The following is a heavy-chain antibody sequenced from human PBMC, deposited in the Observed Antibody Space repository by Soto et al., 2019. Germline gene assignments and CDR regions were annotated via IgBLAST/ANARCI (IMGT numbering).Heavy chain of an antibody. CDR2: ISAYNGNT. J-gene: IGHJ6*02. CDR3: ARDESDYRPLYCYYGMDV. Sequence: ASVKVSCKASGYTFTSYGISWVRQAPGQGLEWMGWISAYNGNTNYAQKLQGRVTMTTDTSTSTAYMELRSLRSDDTAVYYCARDESDYRPLYCYYGMDVWGQGTTVTVSS. CDR1: GYTFTSYG. D-gene: IGHD4-4*01. V-gene: IGHV1-18*04.